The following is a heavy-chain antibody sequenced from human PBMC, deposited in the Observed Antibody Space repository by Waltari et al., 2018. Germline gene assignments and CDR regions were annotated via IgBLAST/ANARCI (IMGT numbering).Heavy chain of an antibody. D-gene: IGHD2-2*02. J-gene: IGHJ6*01. CDR1: NAW. CDR3: ITVGWDPYQLLYSQPPVYHYGMDV. V-gene: IGHV3-15*01. CDR2: IKSKSDGGTT. Sequence: NAWMSWVRQAPGKGLEWVGRIKSKSDGGTTDYAAPVKGRFTISRDDSKNTLYLQMNSLKTEDTGVYYCITVGWDPYQLLYSQPPVYHYGMDVWGQGTTVTVSS.